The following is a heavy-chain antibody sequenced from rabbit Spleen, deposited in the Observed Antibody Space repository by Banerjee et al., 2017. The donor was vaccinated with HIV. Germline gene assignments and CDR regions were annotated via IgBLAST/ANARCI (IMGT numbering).Heavy chain of an antibody. J-gene: IGHJ4*01. CDR1: GFSFSDRDV. CDR3: ARMGFAGDPHSGHVTNFNL. CDR2: INVYTGKP. V-gene: IGHV1S45*01. D-gene: IGHD4-2*01. Sequence: QEQLVESGGGLVKPEGSLTLTCKASGFSFSDRDVMCWVRQAPGKGLQWIACINVYTGKPVYATWAKGRFTISRTSSTTVTLQMTSLTAADTATYFCARMGFAGDPHSGHVTNFNLWGPGTLVTVS.